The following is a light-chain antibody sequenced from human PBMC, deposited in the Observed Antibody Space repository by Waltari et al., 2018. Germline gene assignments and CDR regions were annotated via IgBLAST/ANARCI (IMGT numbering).Light chain of an antibody. J-gene: IGKJ2*01. CDR3: QQYNDWPLYT. V-gene: IGKV3-15*01. Sequence: IVMTQSPATLSVSPGERATLSCRASQSVGGNLAWYQQNPGQAPRLRIYGASTWVTGLPARFSGSGSETEFTLTISSVQSEDFAVYYCQQYNDWPLYTFGQGTKLEIK. CDR2: GAS. CDR1: QSVGGN.